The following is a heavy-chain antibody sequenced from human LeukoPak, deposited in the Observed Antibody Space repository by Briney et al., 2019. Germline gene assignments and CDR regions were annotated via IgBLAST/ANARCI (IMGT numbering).Heavy chain of an antibody. CDR2: IWYDGSNK. J-gene: IGHJ5*02. D-gene: IGHD2-2*01. Sequence: GGALRLSCADSGFTFSSYDMYWVRQAPGKGVEGGTGIWYDGSNKNYEDSVKGRYTISRDNSKNRMYLQMNSLRAEDTAVYYCAIYGHPRVGLWFDPWGQGTLVTGPS. CDR3: AIYGHPRVGLWFDP. V-gene: IGHV3-33*08. CDR1: GFTFSSYD.